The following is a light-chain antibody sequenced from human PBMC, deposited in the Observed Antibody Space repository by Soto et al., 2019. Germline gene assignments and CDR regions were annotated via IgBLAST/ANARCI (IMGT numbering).Light chain of an antibody. CDR2: EVS. Sequence: QSALTQPASVSGSPGQSITISCTGTSSDVGYYNYVSWYRHHPGKAPKLMIYEVSNRPSGVSNRFPGSKSGNTASLAISGLQAEDEADYYCSSYTTNNTQVFGGGTKLTVL. J-gene: IGLJ3*02. V-gene: IGLV2-14*01. CDR1: SSDVGYYNY. CDR3: SSYTTNNTQV.